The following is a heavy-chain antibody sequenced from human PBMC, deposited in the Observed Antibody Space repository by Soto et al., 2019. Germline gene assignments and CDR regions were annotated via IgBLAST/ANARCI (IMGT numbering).Heavy chain of an antibody. D-gene: IGHD6-19*01. CDR2: IYYSGST. J-gene: IGHJ3*02. V-gene: IGHV4-59*01. CDR3: ARASSGWYGFDAFDI. CDR1: GVSISSYY. Sequence: PSETLSLTCTVSGVSISSYYWSWIRQPPGKGLEWIGYIYYSGSTNYNPSLKSRVTISVDTSKNQFSLKLSSVTAADTAVYYCARASSGWYGFDAFDIWGQGTMVTVSS.